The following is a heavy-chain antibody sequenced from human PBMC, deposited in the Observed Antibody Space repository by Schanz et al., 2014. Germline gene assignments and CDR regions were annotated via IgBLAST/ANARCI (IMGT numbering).Heavy chain of an antibody. V-gene: IGHV3-11*01. J-gene: IGHJ4*02. CDR3: AKVAPAATYLDS. Sequence: GGSLRLSCAASGFTFSDYYMTWIRQAPGQGLEWVSDISDSGDSTHYADSVKGRFTISRDNAKNSLFLQMNSLSAEDTAVYYCAKVAPAATYLDSWGLGALVTVSS. D-gene: IGHD2-2*01. CDR1: GFTFSDYY. CDR2: ISDSGDST.